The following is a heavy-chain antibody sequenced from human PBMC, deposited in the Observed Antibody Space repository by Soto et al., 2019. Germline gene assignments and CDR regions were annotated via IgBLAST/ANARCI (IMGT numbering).Heavy chain of an antibody. Sequence: GGSLRLSCAASGFTFSSYGMHWVRQAPGKGLEWVAVISYDGSNKYYADSVKGRFTIPRDNSKNTLYLQMNSLRAEDTAVYYCAKDETTEYSSSWHDSYYYYGMDVWGQGTTVTVSS. CDR2: ISYDGSNK. J-gene: IGHJ6*02. CDR3: AKDETTEYSSSWHDSYYYYGMDV. D-gene: IGHD6-13*01. V-gene: IGHV3-30*18. CDR1: GFTFSSYG.